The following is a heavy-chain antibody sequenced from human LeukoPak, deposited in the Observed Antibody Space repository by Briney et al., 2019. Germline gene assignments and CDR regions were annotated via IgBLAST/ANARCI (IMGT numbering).Heavy chain of an antibody. CDR3: AREEYTSGCDH. Sequence: GGSLRLSCAASGFTFTSYWMSWVRHARGEGREWVANIKQDGSEKYYVDSVKGRFTISRDNAKNSLYLQMNSLTAEDTAVYYCAREEYTSGCDHWGQGTRVTVSS. CDR1: GFTFTSYW. D-gene: IGHD6-19*01. CDR2: IKQDGSEK. J-gene: IGHJ4*02. V-gene: IGHV3-7*01.